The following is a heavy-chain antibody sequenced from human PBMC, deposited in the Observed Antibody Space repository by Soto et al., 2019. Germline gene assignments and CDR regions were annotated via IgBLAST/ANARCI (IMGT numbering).Heavy chain of an antibody. V-gene: IGHV1-69*08. D-gene: IGHD4-4*01. CDR3: AGDPDSHYNDSHASSYP. J-gene: IGHJ5*02. CDR1: GGTFSTYT. Sequence: QVQLVQSGAEVKKPGSSVKVSCKASGGTFSTYTITWVLQAPGQGLEWMGRIIPIIGIINYAQKFQGIVTISADKFTGTAYMELTGLRSDDTDVYYCAGDPDSHYNDSHASSYPWGQGTLVTVSS. CDR2: IIPIIGII.